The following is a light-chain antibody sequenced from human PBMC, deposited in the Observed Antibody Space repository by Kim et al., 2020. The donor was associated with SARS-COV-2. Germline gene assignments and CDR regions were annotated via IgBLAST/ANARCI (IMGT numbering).Light chain of an antibody. CDR2: DAS. J-gene: IGKJ2*01. CDR3: QQFNKWPPT. V-gene: IGKV3-15*01. CDR1: QSVSSN. Sequence: SVSPGEIATHAGRASQSVSSNLAWYQQKPVQATRRLIYDASTRATGIPARVSGSGSGAEFTLTISSLQSEDFAVYYCQQFNKWPPTFGQGTKLEI.